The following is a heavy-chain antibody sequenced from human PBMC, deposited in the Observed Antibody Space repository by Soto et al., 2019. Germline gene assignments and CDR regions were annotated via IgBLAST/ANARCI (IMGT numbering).Heavy chain of an antibody. J-gene: IGHJ6*02. CDR2: IYYSGST. CDR1: GGSISSGGYY. Sequence: SETLSLTCTVSGGSISSGGYYWSWIRQHPGKGLEWIGYIYYSGSTYYNPSLKSRVTISVDTSKNQFSLKLSSVTAADTAVYYCARTRGDPFYYYGMDVWGQGTTVTVS. CDR3: ARTRGDPFYYYGMDV. V-gene: IGHV4-31*03.